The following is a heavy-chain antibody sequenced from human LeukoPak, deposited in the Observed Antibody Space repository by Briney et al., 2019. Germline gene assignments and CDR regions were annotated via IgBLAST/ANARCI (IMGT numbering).Heavy chain of an antibody. CDR3: AGDRTMVRGVIHRTYYYYGMDV. D-gene: IGHD3-10*01. Sequence: ASVKVSCKASGYTFTSYGISWVRQAPGQGLEWMGWISAYNGNTNYAQKLQGRVTMTTDTSTSTAYMGLRSLRSDDTAVYYCAGDRTMVRGVIHRTYYYYGMDVWGQGTTVTVSS. CDR2: ISAYNGNT. J-gene: IGHJ6*02. V-gene: IGHV1-18*01. CDR1: GYTFTSYG.